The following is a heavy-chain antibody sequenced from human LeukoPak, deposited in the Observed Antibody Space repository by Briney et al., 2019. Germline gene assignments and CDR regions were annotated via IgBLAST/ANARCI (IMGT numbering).Heavy chain of an antibody. CDR3: AKGHTGYFFTIDY. V-gene: IGHV3-23*01. D-gene: IGHD5-18*01. J-gene: IGHJ4*02. CDR1: GVTFSTYG. CDR2: ISTNGHNA. Sequence: GGSLRLSCAASGVTFSTYGMAWVGKAQGKGPAWVAAISTNGHNAYYPSSVKGRFTISRDNSENTLYLQMNTLRAEDTAVYYCAKGHTGYFFTIDYWGQGTLVTVSS.